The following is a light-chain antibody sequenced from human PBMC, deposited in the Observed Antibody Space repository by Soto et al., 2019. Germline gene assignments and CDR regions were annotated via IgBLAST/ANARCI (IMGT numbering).Light chain of an antibody. V-gene: IGKV1-39*01. J-gene: IGKJ3*01. CDR3: QQSYNLEFT. CDR2: STS. CDR1: QSISRY. Sequence: DIQMTQSPSSLSASVGDRVTLTCRASQSISRYLNWYQQKPGKDPKLLIYSTSTLQSGVPTRFSCSASGTDVTLTISSLQPEDFATYYCQQSYNLEFTFGHGNKVHIK.